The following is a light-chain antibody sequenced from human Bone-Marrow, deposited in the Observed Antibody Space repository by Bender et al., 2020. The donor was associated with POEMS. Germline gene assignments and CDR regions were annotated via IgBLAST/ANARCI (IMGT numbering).Light chain of an antibody. CDR1: TSNIGKNF. CDR3: ASYGGSINNFVI. CDR2: ANV. J-gene: IGLJ2*01. Sequence: QSVLTQPPSASGTPGQRVTISCSGSTSNIGKNFVSWYRQLPGTAPQLVIYANVERPSGVPDRFSDSKSGNTASLTVSGLQAEDEADYYCASYGGSINNFVIFGAGTKLTVL. V-gene: IGLV1-44*01.